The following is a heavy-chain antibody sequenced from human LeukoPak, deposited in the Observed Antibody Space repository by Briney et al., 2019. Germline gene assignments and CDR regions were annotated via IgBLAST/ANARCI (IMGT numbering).Heavy chain of an antibody. Sequence: GGSLRLSCAASGFTFSTYSIHWVRQAPGKGLEWVSFIRYNGTNKYYADSVRGRFTISRDNYKNTLYLQLSSLRTEDTAVYYCAKETPIAASTTSCYHFDYWGQGKLVTVSS. J-gene: IGHJ4*02. CDR2: IRYNGTNK. CDR1: GFTFSTYS. D-gene: IGHD2-2*01. V-gene: IGHV3-30*02. CDR3: AKETPIAASTTSCYHFDY.